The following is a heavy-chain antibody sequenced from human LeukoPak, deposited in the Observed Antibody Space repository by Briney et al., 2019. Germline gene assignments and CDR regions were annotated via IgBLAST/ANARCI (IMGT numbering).Heavy chain of an antibody. D-gene: IGHD3-22*01. V-gene: IGHV3-64*01. CDR1: GFTFSTYA. J-gene: IGHJ4*02. Sequence: GGSLRLSCAASGFTFSTYAMHWVRQAPGKGLEYVSAINSDGSSTYYANSVKGRFTISRDNSKSTLYLQMGSLRADDMAVYYCARALYDTSGYYYGDFDYWGQGTLVTVSS. CDR3: ARALYDTSGYYYGDFDY. CDR2: INSDGSST.